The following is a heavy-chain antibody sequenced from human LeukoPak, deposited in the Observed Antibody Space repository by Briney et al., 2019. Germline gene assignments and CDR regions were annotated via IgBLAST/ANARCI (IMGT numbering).Heavy chain of an antibody. CDR2: IWYDGSNI. Sequence: PGGSLRLSCAPSGFTFSNYGMHWVRQAPGKGLEWVAVIWYDGSNIYYADSVKGRFTISRDNSKNTLYLQMDSLRAEDTAIYYCASDHGAYWGQGTLVTVSS. D-gene: IGHD1-26*01. V-gene: IGHV3-33*01. CDR1: GFTFSNYG. J-gene: IGHJ4*02. CDR3: ASDHGAY.